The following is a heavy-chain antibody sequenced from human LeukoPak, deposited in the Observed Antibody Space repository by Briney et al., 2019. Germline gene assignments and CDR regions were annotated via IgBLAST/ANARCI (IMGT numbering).Heavy chain of an antibody. D-gene: IGHD5-18*01. Sequence: GGSLRLSCAASGFTFSSYSMNWVRQAPGKGLEWVSSISSSSSYIYYVDSVKGRFTISRDNAKNSLYLQMNSLRAEDTAVYYCARYTAMVGRDYWGQGTLVTVSS. CDR2: ISSSSSYI. CDR3: ARYTAMVGRDY. CDR1: GFTFSSYS. V-gene: IGHV3-21*01. J-gene: IGHJ4*02.